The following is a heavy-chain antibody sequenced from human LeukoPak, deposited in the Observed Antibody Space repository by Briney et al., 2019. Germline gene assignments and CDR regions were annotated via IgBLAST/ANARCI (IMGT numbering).Heavy chain of an antibody. CDR3: ARGIQLWLLDQHFDY. CDR2: INPNSGGT. CDR1: GYTFTGYY. J-gene: IGHJ4*02. Sequence: ASVKVSCKAPGYTFTGYYMHWVRQAPGQGLEWMGWINPNSGGTNYAQKFQGRVTMTRDTSISTAYMELSRLRSDDTAVYYCARGIQLWLLDQHFDYWGQGTLVTVSS. D-gene: IGHD5-18*01. V-gene: IGHV1-2*02.